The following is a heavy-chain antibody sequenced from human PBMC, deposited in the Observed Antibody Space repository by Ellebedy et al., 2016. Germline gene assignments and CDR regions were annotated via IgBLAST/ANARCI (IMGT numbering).Heavy chain of an antibody. CDR3: VTRHNAAFDV. CDR2: TGYDGNDK. D-gene: IGHD1-14*01. CDR1: GFSFKTYP. V-gene: IGHV3-30*14. Sequence: GGSLRLSXAASGFSFKTYPMHWVRQAPDKGLQWVAFTGYDGNDKFYADSVRGRFTISRDNSKKTLYLQMSGLGAEDTAVYYCVTRHNAAFDVWGQGTMVTVSS. J-gene: IGHJ3*01.